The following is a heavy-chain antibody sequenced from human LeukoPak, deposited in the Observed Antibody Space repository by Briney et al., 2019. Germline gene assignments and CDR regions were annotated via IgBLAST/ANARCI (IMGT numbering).Heavy chain of an antibody. D-gene: IGHD3-3*01. Sequence: SETLSLTCTVSGDFISRYYWSWIRQSPGKGLEWIGYVYDRGGTNYNPSLKSRAIISADTSKNQFSLKVTSVTAADTAVYYCARLKYYDFWSGYYSPGSSHFDYWGQGTLVTVSS. CDR2: VYDRGGT. CDR3: ARLKYYDFWSGYYSPGSSHFDY. V-gene: IGHV4-59*01. J-gene: IGHJ4*02. CDR1: GDFISRYY.